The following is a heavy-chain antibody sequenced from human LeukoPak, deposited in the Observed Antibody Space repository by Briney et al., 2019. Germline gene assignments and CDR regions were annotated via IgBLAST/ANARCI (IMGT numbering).Heavy chain of an antibody. D-gene: IGHD1-1*01. CDR3: AKRVSGTTFY. J-gene: IGHJ4*02. V-gene: IGHV3-23*01. CDR2: ISGSGPTT. Sequence: AGGSLRLSCAASGFTFSSYVMSWVRQAPGKGLEWVSAISGSGPTTYYADSVRGRFTISRDNSKNTLYLHMNSLRAEDTAVYYCAKRVSGTTFYWGQGTLVTVSS. CDR1: GFTFSSYV.